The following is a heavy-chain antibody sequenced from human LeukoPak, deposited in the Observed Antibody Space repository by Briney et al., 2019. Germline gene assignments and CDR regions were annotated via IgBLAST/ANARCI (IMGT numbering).Heavy chain of an antibody. CDR3: ARDKRFGELDY. Sequence: SETLSLTCSVSGGFNTHYYWSWIRQPPGKGLEWIGYIYYSGSTYYNPSLKSRVTISVDTSKNQFSLKLSSVTAADTAVYYCARDKRFGELDYWGQGTLVTVSS. V-gene: IGHV4-59*06. CDR1: GGFNTHYY. D-gene: IGHD3-10*01. CDR2: IYYSGST. J-gene: IGHJ4*02.